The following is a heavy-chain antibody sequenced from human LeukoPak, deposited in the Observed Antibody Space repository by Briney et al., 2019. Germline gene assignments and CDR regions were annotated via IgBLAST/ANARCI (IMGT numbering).Heavy chain of an antibody. J-gene: IGHJ4*02. V-gene: IGHV4-39*07. CDR1: GGSISSSSYY. Sequence: SETLSLTCTVSGGSISSSSYYWGWIRQPPGKGLEWIGSIYYSGSTYYNPSLKSRVTISVDTSKNQFSLKLSSVTAADTAVYYCARLFSQNHGSRLEYWGQGTLVAVSS. D-gene: IGHD6-13*01. CDR3: ARLFSQNHGSRLEY. CDR2: IYYSGST.